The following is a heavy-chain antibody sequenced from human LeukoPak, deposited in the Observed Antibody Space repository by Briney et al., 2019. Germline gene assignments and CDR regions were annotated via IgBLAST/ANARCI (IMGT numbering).Heavy chain of an antibody. CDR3: ARVYYYDSSGYYGY. Sequence: GASVKVSCKASGYTFTGYYMHWVRQAPGQGLEWMGRINPNSGGTNYAQKFQGRVTMTRDTSISTAYVELSRLRSDDTAVYYCARVYYYDSSGYYGYWGQGTLVTVSS. CDR2: INPNSGGT. D-gene: IGHD3-22*01. J-gene: IGHJ4*02. CDR1: GYTFTGYY. V-gene: IGHV1-2*06.